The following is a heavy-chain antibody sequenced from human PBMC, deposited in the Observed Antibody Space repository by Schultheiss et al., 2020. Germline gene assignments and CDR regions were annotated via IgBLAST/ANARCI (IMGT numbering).Heavy chain of an antibody. V-gene: IGHV3-30*03. J-gene: IGHJ4*02. CDR2: ISYDGSNK. CDR1: GFTFSSYG. CDR3: ARSWRGYSYGGNGNFDY. Sequence: GESLKISCAASGFTFSSYGMHWVRQAPGKGLEWVAVISYDGSNKYYADSVKGRFTISRDNSKNTLYLQMNSLRAEDTAVYYCARSWRGYSYGGNGNFDYWGQGTLVTVSS. D-gene: IGHD5-18*01.